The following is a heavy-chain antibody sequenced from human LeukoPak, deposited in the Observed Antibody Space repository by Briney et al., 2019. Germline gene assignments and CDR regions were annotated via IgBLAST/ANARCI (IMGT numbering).Heavy chain of an antibody. CDR3: XRDKGAYDSSGYYGY. V-gene: IGHV3-33*01. CDR1: GFTFSSYG. Sequence: GGSLRLSCAASGFTFSSYGMHWVRQAPGKGLEWVAVIWYDGSNKYYADSVKGRFTISRDNSKNTLYLQMNSLRAEDTAVYYCXRDKGAYDSSGYYGYWGQGTLVTVSS. D-gene: IGHD3-22*01. J-gene: IGHJ4*02. CDR2: IWYDGSNK.